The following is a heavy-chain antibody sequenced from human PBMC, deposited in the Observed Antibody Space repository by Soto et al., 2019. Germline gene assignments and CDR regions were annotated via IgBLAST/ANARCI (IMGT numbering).Heavy chain of an antibody. V-gene: IGHV4-59*01. Sequence: SEILSLTCTVSGGSISSYYWSWIRQPPEKGLEWIGYIYYSGSTNYNPSLKSRVTISVDTSKNQFSLKLSSVTAADTAVYYCAGGPRRWLLLDVFDIRGQGTMATVSS. CDR3: AGGPRRWLLLDVFDI. CDR1: GGSISSYY. D-gene: IGHD2-15*01. J-gene: IGHJ3*02. CDR2: IYYSGST.